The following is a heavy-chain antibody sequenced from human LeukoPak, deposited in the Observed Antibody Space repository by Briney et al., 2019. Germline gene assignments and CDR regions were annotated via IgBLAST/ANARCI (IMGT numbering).Heavy chain of an antibody. J-gene: IGHJ6*03. D-gene: IGHD6-6*01. CDR1: GGSISSGSYY. CDR2: IYTSGST. Sequence: PSETLSLTCTVSGGSISSGSYYWSWIRQPAGKGLEWIGRIYTSGSTNYNPPLKSRVTMSVDTSKNQFSLKLSSVTAADTAVYYCARAKYSSSFSGGGSYYYMDVWGKGTTVTVSS. V-gene: IGHV4-61*02. CDR3: ARAKYSSSFSGGGSYYYMDV.